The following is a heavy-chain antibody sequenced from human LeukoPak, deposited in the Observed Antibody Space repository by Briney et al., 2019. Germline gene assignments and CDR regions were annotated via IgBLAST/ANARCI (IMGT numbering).Heavy chain of an antibody. J-gene: IGHJ5*02. CDR1: GYTFTGYY. CDR3: ARGGTYCSSTSCCDDWFDP. Sequence: ASVKVSCKASGYTFTGYYMHWVRQAPGQGLEWMGWINPDSGGTNYAQKFQGRVTMTRDTSISTAYMELSRLRSDDTAVYYCARGGTYCSSTSCCDDWFDPWGQGTLVTVSS. D-gene: IGHD2-2*01. V-gene: IGHV1-2*02. CDR2: INPDSGGT.